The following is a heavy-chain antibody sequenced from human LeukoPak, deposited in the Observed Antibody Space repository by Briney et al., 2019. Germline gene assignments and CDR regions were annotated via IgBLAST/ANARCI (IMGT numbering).Heavy chain of an antibody. V-gene: IGHV1-46*01. CDR1: GHSLTSYY. Sequence: GASVKVSCKAFGHSLTSYYMHWVRQAPGQGLEWMGIINPSGGSTSYAQKFQGRVTMTRDMSTSTVYMELSSLRSEDTAVYYCARDGGSYFHFDYWGQGTLVTVSS. J-gene: IGHJ4*02. CDR3: ARDGGSYFHFDY. CDR2: INPSGGST. D-gene: IGHD1-26*01.